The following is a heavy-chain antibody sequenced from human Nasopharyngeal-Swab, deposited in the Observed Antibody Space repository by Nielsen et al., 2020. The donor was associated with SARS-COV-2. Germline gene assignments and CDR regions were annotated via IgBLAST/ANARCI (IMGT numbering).Heavy chain of an antibody. CDR2: IKEDGSEN. V-gene: IGHV3-7*01. CDR1: GFLFRTYW. J-gene: IGHJ6*02. D-gene: IGHD6-13*01. Sequence: GESLKISCAASGFLFRTYWMSWVRQAPGKGLEWVANIKEDGSENYYVDSVKGRFTISRDNTKNSLFLQMNSLRAEDTAVYYCARDRGYSSSWYFYYYYGMDVWGQGTTVTVSS. CDR3: ARDRGYSSSWYFYYYYGMDV.